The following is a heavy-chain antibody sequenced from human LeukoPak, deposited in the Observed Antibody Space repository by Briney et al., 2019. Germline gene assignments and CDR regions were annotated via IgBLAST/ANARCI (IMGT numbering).Heavy chain of an antibody. D-gene: IGHD2-2*01. CDR3: AKLVPAAPGAFDI. CDR2: ISSSSSYI. V-gene: IGHV3-21*01. J-gene: IGHJ3*02. CDR1: GFTFSSYS. Sequence: SGGSLRLSCAASGFTFSSYSMNWVRQAPGKGLEWASSISSSSSYIYYADSVKGRFTISRDNAKNSLYLQMNSLRAEDTAVYYCAKLVPAAPGAFDIWGQGTMVTVSS.